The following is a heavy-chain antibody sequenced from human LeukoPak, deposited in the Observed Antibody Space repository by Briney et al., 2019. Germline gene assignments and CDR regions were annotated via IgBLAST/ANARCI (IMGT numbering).Heavy chain of an antibody. Sequence: SQTLSLTCAVSGGSISSGGYSWSWIRQPPGKGLEWIGYIYHSGSTYYNPSLKSRVTISVDTSKKQFSLKVNSVTAADTAVYYCTRGRGLPNHPTWGQGTLVTVSS. D-gene: IGHD5-18*01. CDR3: TRGRGLPNHPT. CDR1: GGSISSGGYS. V-gene: IGHV4-30-2*01. CDR2: IYHSGST. J-gene: IGHJ5*02.